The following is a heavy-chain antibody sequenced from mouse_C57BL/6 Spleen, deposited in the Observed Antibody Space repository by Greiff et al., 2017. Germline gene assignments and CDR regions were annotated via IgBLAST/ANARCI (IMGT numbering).Heavy chain of an antibody. J-gene: IGHJ1*03. CDR2: IYPGDGDT. Sequence: QVHVKPSGPELVKPGASVKISCKASGYAFSSSWMNWVKQRPGKGLEWIGRIYPGDGDTNYNGKFKGKATLTADKSSSTAYMQLSSLTSEDSAVYFCARSLGHFDVWGTGTTVTVSS. CDR1: GYAFSSSW. V-gene: IGHV1-82*01. CDR3: ARSLGHFDV.